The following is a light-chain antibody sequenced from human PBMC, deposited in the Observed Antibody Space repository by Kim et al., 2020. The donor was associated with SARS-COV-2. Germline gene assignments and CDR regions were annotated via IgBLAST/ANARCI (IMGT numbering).Light chain of an antibody. CDR2: GAS. V-gene: IGKV3-15*01. CDR1: QNVGSN. CDR3: QHYNNWPMYT. J-gene: IGKJ2*01. Sequence: EVVMTQSPATLSVSPGERATLSCRASQNVGSNLAWYQQKPGQPPRLLIYGASTRATDIPARFSGSVSGTEFTLTISSLQSEDSALYYCQHYNNWPMYTFGQGTKLEI.